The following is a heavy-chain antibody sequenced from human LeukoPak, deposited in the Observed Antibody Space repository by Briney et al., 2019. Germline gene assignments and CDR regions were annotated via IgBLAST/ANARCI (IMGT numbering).Heavy chain of an antibody. CDR1: GGSISSYY. J-gene: IGHJ5*02. V-gene: IGHV4-59*01. Sequence: SETLSLTCTVSGGSISSYYWSWIRQPPGKGLEWIGYIYYSGSTNYNPSLKSRVTISVDTSKNQFSLKLSFVTAADTAVYYCARAPEDWFDPWGQGTLVTVSS. D-gene: IGHD1-14*01. CDR3: ARAPEDWFDP. CDR2: IYYSGST.